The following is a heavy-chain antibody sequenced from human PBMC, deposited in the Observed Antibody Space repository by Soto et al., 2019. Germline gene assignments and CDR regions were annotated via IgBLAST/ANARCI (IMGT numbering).Heavy chain of an antibody. CDR1: GFTFRSYV. J-gene: IGHJ1*01. D-gene: IGHD3-16*01. V-gene: IGHV3-30*19. CDR2: TSYDGSGK. Sequence: QVPLVESGGGVVQPGTSLRLSCVGSGFTFRSYVIHWVRQAPGKGLEWVALTSYDGSGKYYGDSVRGRFTISRDNSRNTVDLQMDSLRLEDTALYYYARWGTTGGLDVWGQGTLVPVSS. CDR3: ARWGTTGGLDV.